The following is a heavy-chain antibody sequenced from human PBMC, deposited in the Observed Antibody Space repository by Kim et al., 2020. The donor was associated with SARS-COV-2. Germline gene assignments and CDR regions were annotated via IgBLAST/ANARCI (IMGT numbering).Heavy chain of an antibody. D-gene: IGHD3-3*01. J-gene: IGHJ6*02. Sequence: ASVKVSCKASGYTFTSYDINWVRQATGQGLEWMGWMNPNSGNTGYAQKFQGRVTMTRNTSISTAYMELSSLRSEDTAVYYCARGGGWYYDFWSGYPYGMDVWGQGTTVTVSS. CDR3: ARGGGWYYDFWSGYPYGMDV. CDR1: GYTFTSYD. CDR2: MNPNSGNT. V-gene: IGHV1-8*01.